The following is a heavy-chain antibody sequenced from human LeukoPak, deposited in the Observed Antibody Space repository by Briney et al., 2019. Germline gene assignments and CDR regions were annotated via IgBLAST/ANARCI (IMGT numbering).Heavy chain of an antibody. J-gene: IGHJ5*02. CDR3: ARGYYYGSETYWHTNWFDP. CDR2: IIPMFGTA. D-gene: IGHD3-10*01. V-gene: IGHV1-69*05. CDR1: GGTFSNYV. Sequence: ASXXVSCKASGGTFSNYVISWVRQAPGQGLEWMGGIIPMFGTANYAQKFQGRVTITTDESTSTGYMEMSSLRSEDTAVYYCARGYYYGSETYWHTNWFDPWGQGTPVTVSS.